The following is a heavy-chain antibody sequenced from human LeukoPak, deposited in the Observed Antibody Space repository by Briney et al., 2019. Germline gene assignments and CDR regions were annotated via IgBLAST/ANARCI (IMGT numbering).Heavy chain of an antibody. D-gene: IGHD3-22*01. Sequence: NPSETLSLTCTVSGDSISSSSHYWGWIRQPPGKGLEWIGTIHYSGSSYYNPSLKSRVTMSVDTSRDQFSLRLSSVTAADTAVYYCARARSGYFGNFFDYWGQGTQVTVSS. J-gene: IGHJ4*02. V-gene: IGHV4-39*07. CDR2: IHYSGSS. CDR3: ARARSGYFGNFFDY. CDR1: GDSISSSSHY.